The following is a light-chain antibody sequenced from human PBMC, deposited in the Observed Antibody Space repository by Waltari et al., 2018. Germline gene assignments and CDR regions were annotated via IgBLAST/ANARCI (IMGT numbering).Light chain of an antibody. Sequence: DIQMTQSPSSLSASVGDRVTITCRASQTISSHLNWYQQKPGRAPKLLIYGASNLQSGVPSRFSGSGSETEFTLTINSLQPEDFASYYCQQTYITPLANFGQGTKLEIK. CDR1: QTISSH. V-gene: IGKV1-39*01. J-gene: IGKJ2*01. CDR2: GAS. CDR3: QQTYITPLAN.